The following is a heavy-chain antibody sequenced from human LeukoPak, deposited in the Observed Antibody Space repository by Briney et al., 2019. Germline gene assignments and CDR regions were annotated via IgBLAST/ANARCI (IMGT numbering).Heavy chain of an antibody. CDR3: AKDQRYDVLTGYYDSDY. D-gene: IGHD3-9*01. Sequence: GGSLRLSCAASGFTFSSYAMSWVRQAPGKGLEWVSAISGSGGSTYYADSVKGRFTISRDNSKNTLYLQMNSLRAEDTAVYYCAKDQRYDVLTGYYDSDYWGQGTLVTVSS. V-gene: IGHV3-23*01. CDR2: ISGSGGST. J-gene: IGHJ4*02. CDR1: GFTFSSYA.